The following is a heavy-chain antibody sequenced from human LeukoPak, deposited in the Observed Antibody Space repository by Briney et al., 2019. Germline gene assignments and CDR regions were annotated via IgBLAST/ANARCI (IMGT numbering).Heavy chain of an antibody. V-gene: IGHV4-38-2*02. CDR1: GYSISSGYF. CDR2: IYHGGST. Sequence: SETLSLTCTVSGYSISSGYFWGWIRQPPGKGLEWIGSIYHGGSTFYNPSLKSRVTISEDTSKNQFSLRLTSVTAADTAVYYCARVGSSGWYGGGWFDPWGQGTLVTVSS. J-gene: IGHJ5*02. CDR3: ARVGSSGWYGGGWFDP. D-gene: IGHD6-19*01.